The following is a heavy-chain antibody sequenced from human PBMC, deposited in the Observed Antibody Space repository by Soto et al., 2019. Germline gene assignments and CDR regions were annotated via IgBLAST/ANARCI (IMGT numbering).Heavy chain of an antibody. CDR3: ARGIGYCSSTSCYKFDY. D-gene: IGHD2-2*01. CDR1: GYTFTGYY. V-gene: IGHV1-2*02. J-gene: IGHJ4*02. CDR2: INPNSGGT. Sequence: ASVKVSCKASGYTFTGYYMHWVRQAPGQGLEWMGWINPNSGGTNYAQKFQGRVTMTRDTSISTAYMELSRLRSDDTAVYYCARGIGYCSSTSCYKFDYWGQGTLVTVSS.